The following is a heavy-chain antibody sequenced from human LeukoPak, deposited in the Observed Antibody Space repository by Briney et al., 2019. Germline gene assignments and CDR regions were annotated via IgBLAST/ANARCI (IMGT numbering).Heavy chain of an antibody. CDR2: ITTYNGDK. J-gene: IGHJ4*02. CDR3: ARDCSNGVCFPRDY. V-gene: IGHV1-18*01. CDR1: VYTLSEYG. Sequence: ASATLSFTASVYTLSEYGISWVRRAPGQRLEWPGWITTYNGDKKYSQKFQGRVTMTTDTSTSTYYMELRSLRSDDTAVYYCARDCSNGVCFPRDYWGQGTLVTVS. D-gene: IGHD2-8*01.